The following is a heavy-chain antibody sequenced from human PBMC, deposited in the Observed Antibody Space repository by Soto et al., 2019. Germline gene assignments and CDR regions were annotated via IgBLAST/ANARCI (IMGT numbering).Heavy chain of an antibody. D-gene: IGHD3-10*01. V-gene: IGHV4-59*08. J-gene: IGHJ4*02. CDR3: AKGPWFGEFLSFDY. CDR1: GGSISSYY. CDR2: IYYSGST. Sequence: PSETLSLTCTVSGGSISSYYGGWFRQPPGKGLEWIGYIYYSGSTTYHPSLKSRVTISVDTSKNQFSLNLTSVTAADTAVYYCAKGPWFGEFLSFDYWGQGTLVTVSS.